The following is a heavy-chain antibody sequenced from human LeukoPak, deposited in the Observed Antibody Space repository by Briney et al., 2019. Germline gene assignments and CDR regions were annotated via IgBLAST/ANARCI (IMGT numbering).Heavy chain of an antibody. V-gene: IGHV1-24*01. CDR2: FDPEDGET. CDR1: GYTLTELS. D-gene: IGHD1-26*01. Sequence: GASVKVSCKVSGYTLTELSMHWVRQAPGKGLEWMGGFDPEDGETIYAQKFQGRVTMTEDTSTDTAYMELSSLRSEDTAVYYCATGAIVGATRRRYYYYYMDVWGKGTTVTVSS. J-gene: IGHJ6*03. CDR3: ATGAIVGATRRRYYYYYMDV.